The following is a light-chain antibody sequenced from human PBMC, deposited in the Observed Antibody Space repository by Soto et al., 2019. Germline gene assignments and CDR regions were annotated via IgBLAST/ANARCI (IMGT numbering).Light chain of an antibody. CDR2: SAS. CDR1: QSVSGD. Sequence: EIVLTQSPATLPVSPGGRATLSGRASQSVSGDLAWYQQRPGQAPSLLIYSASIRATGTPARFSGSGSGTELTITITSLHSEDFAVYNWQQYKKWPPFTFGQGTRLEIK. CDR3: QQYKKWPPFT. V-gene: IGKV3-15*01. J-gene: IGKJ5*01.